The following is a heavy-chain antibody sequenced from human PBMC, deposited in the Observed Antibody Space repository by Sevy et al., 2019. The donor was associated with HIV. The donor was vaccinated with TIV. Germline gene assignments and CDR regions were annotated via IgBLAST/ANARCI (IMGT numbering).Heavy chain of an antibody. CDR2: INHSGST. Sequence: SETLSLTCAVYGGSFSGYYWSWIRQPPGKGQEWVGEINHSGSTNYNPSLKSRVTISVDTSKNQCSLKLSSVTAADTAVYYCARGPYYDSGYWGQGTLVTVSS. D-gene: IGHD3-10*01. CDR1: GGSFSGYY. CDR3: ARGPYYDSGY. V-gene: IGHV4-34*01. J-gene: IGHJ4*02.